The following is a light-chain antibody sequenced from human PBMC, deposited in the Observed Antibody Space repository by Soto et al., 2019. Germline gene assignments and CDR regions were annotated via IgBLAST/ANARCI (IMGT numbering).Light chain of an antibody. CDR3: KQSFITALT. CDR1: QSIGRF. V-gene: IGKV1-39*01. J-gene: IGKJ4*01. Sequence: DIQMTQSPSSLSASVGDRVTITCRASQSIGRFLNWYQQKPGKAPNVLINVASTLRSGVPSRFSGSGSGTDFNLTINSLQPEDFGSYFCKQSFITALTFGGGTKVDIK. CDR2: VAS.